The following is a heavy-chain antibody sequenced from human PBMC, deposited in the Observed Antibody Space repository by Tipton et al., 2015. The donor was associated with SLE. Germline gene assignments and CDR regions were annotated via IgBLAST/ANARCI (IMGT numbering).Heavy chain of an antibody. D-gene: IGHD3-16*01. V-gene: IGHV4-38-2*02. CDR2: IYHSGST. CDR1: GYSISSGYY. J-gene: IGHJ3*02. CDR3: ARDMGDAFDI. Sequence: TLSLTCAVSGYSISSGYYWGWIRQSPGKGLEWIGSIYHSGSTYYNPSLKSRVTISVDTSKNQFSLKLTSVTAADTAVYYCARDMGDAFDIWGQGTMVTVSS.